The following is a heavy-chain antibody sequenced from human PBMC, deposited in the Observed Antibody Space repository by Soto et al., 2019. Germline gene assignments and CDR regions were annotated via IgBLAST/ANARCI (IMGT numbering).Heavy chain of an antibody. CDR1: GGSMSSYY. CDR3: ARADPDASVGY. Sequence: PSETLSLTCTVSGGSMSSYYWTWLRQSPGRGLEWIGYISYIGSTYYNPSLKSQVTISADTSKNQFSLRMNSMIAADTAVYYCARADPDASVGYWGQGTLVTVSS. D-gene: IGHD2-15*01. J-gene: IGHJ4*02. CDR2: ISYIGST. V-gene: IGHV4-59*01.